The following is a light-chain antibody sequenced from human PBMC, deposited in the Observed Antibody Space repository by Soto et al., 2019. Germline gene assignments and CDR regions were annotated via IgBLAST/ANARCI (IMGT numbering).Light chain of an antibody. CDR3: TQSYSTPRT. Sequence: DIPMTQTKYSLSASVGDRVTITGRASQSISSYLNWYQPKPGKAPKLLIYAASSLQSGVQSRFSGSGSGTDFTLTIRSLQPEDFATYYCTQSYSTPRTFGQGTKVDI. CDR1: QSISSY. V-gene: IGKV1-39*01. CDR2: AAS. J-gene: IGKJ1*01.